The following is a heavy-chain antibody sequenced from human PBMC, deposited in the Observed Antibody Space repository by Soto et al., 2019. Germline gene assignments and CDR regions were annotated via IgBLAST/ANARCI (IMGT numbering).Heavy chain of an antibody. D-gene: IGHD6-6*01. CDR2: ISYDGSNK. Sequence: QVQLVESGGGVVQPGRSLRLSCAASGFTFSSYGMHWVRQAPGKGLEWVAVISYDGSNKYYADSVKGRFTISRDNSTNTLYLQMNSLRAEDTAVYYCAKDTSSSSTGYYYYYMDVWGKGTTVTVSS. J-gene: IGHJ6*03. CDR3: AKDTSSSSTGYYYYYMDV. CDR1: GFTFSSYG. V-gene: IGHV3-30*18.